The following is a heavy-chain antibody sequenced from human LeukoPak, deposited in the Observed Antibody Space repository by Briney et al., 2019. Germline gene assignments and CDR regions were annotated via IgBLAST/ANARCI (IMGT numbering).Heavy chain of an antibody. D-gene: IGHD6-13*01. CDR1: GGFISSTSYY. CDR2: IYHSGST. Sequence: SETLSLTCTFSGGFISSTSYYWGWIRQPPGKGPEWIGSIYHSGSTYYNPSLKSRVTISVDTSKNQFSLKLSSVTAADTAVYYCAREAGPSSSWYKALDYWGQGTLVTVSS. CDR3: AREAGPSSSWYKALDY. J-gene: IGHJ4*02. V-gene: IGHV4-39*07.